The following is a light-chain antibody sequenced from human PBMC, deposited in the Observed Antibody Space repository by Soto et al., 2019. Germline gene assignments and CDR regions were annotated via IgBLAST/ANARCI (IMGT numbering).Light chain of an antibody. J-gene: IGKJ1*01. V-gene: IGKV3-15*01. Sequence: EIVMTQSPATLSGSPGERATLSCRASQSVSSNLAWYQQKPGQAPRLLIYGASTRATGIPARFSGSGSGTEFTLTISSLQPEDFAVYYCQQYNNWTWTFGQGTKVDIK. CDR3: QQYNNWTWT. CDR1: QSVSSN. CDR2: GAS.